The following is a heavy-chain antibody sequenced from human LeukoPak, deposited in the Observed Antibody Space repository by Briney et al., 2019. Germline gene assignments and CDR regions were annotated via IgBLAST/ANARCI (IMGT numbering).Heavy chain of an antibody. V-gene: IGHV3-23*01. CDR2: ASSGSGRT. D-gene: IGHD1-1*01. CDR3: AKDFPGPTKYSFDN. J-gene: IGHJ4*02. Sequence: GGSLRLSWAAAGFTFIDYAMSWARQAPGEGREWVATASSGSGRTYYADSVKGRFTISRDNSKNTLYLQMHNLRADDSALYYCAKDFPGPTKYSFDNWGLGTLVTVSS. CDR1: GFTFIDYA.